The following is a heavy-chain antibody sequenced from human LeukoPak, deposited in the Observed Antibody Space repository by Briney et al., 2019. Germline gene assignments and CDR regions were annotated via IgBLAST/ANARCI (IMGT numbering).Heavy chain of an antibody. Sequence: GGFLRLSCAASGFTFSGYGMHWVRQAPGKGLEWVAFIHYDGARSYYADSVKGRFTISRDNAKNSLYLQMNSLRAEDTAVYYCARDGSFYDSSGYYRRFDYWGQGTLVTVSS. CDR3: ARDGSFYDSSGYYRRFDY. D-gene: IGHD3-22*01. CDR2: IHYDGARS. CDR1: GFTFSGYG. V-gene: IGHV3-30*02. J-gene: IGHJ4*02.